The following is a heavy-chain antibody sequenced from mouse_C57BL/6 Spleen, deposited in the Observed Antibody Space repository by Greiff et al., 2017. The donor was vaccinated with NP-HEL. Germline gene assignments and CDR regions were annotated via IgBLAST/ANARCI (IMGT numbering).Heavy chain of an antibody. CDR2: ISDGGSYT. CDR1: GFTFSSYA. J-gene: IGHJ3*01. CDR3: ARDDSSGLWFAY. V-gene: IGHV5-4*01. Sequence: EVQGVESGGGLVKPGGSLKLSCAASGFTFSSYAMSWVRQTPEKRLEWVATISDGGSYTYYPDNVKGRFTISRDNAKNNLYLQMSHLKSEDTAMYYCARDDSSGLWFAYWGQGTLVTVSA. D-gene: IGHD3-2*02.